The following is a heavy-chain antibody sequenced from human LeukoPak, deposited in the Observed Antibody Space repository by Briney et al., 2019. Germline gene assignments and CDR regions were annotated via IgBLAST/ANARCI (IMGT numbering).Heavy chain of an antibody. CDR2: ISSSGAAI. J-gene: IGHJ4*02. V-gene: IGHV3-48*01. CDR3: ARACGGDCYWKYFDY. Sequence: GGSLRLSCAASGFTFRTFAMNWVRQAPGKGLEWVSYISSSGAAIYYADSVKGRFTISRDNAKSSLFMQMNSLRAEDTAVYYCARACGGDCYWKYFDYWGQGTLVTVSS. CDR1: GFTFRTFA. D-gene: IGHD2-21*01.